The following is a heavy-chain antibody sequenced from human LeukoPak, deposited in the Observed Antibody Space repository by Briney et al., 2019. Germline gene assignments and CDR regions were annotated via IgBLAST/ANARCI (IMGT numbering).Heavy chain of an antibody. CDR1: GYTFTGYY. D-gene: IGHD3-10*01. V-gene: IGHV1-2*02. CDR2: INPNSGDT. CDR3: ARAGTMVRGVIILSY. Sequence: GASVKVSCKASGYTFTGYYMHWVRQAPGQGLEWMGWINPNSGDTNYAQKFQGRVTMTRDTSISTAYMELSRLRSEDTAVYYCARAGTMVRGVIILSYWGQGTLVTVSS. J-gene: IGHJ4*02.